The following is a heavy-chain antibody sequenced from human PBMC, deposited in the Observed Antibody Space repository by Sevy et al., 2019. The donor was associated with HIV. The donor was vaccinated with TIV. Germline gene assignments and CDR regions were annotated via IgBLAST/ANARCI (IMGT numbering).Heavy chain of an antibody. J-gene: IGHJ4*02. CDR2: ITASTGQT. Sequence: GGSLRLSCEASGFMFSLNSLNWVRQAPGKGLEWVSSITASTGQTFYTDSVRGRFTISRDNAKNSAFLQMNGLRAEDTAVYFCARDSIRLAGTPYDFWGQGTLVTVSS. CDR3: ARDSIRLAGTPYDF. CDR1: GFMFSLNS. D-gene: IGHD6-19*01. V-gene: IGHV3-21*01.